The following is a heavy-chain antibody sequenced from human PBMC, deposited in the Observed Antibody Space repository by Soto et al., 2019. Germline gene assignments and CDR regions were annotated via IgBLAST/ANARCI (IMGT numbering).Heavy chain of an antibody. CDR3: ARVRRFLEWLARRGYGMDV. J-gene: IGHJ6*02. CDR2: MNPNSGNT. V-gene: IGHV1-8*01. Sequence: ASVKVSCKASGYTFTSYDINWVRQATGQGLEWMGWMNPNSGNTGYAQKFQGRVTMTRNTSISTAYMELSSLRSEDTAVYYCARVRRFLEWLARRGYGMDVWGQGTTVTVSS. CDR1: GYTFTSYD. D-gene: IGHD3-3*01.